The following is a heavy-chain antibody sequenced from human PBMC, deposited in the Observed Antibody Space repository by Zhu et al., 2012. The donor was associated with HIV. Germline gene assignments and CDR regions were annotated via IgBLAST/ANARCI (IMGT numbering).Heavy chain of an antibody. D-gene: IGHD2-21*01. CDR3: ARTGDDNHHASFDI. CDR2: IYRSGAT. CDR1: GSSINTPND. J-gene: IGHJ4*01. V-gene: IGHV4-38-2*01. Sequence: QVQLQGSGPGLVKPSETLSLTCDVSGSSINTPNDWGWIRQPPGKGLEWIANIYRSGATYYNPSLRSRATISLDTSKNVFFLTLNSVTAADTAIYYCARTGDDNHHASFDIWDQGTLITVSS.